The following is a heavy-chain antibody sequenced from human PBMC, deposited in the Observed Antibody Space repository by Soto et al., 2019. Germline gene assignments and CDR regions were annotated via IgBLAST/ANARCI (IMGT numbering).Heavy chain of an antibody. D-gene: IGHD6-6*01. Sequence: ASVKVSCKASGYTFTSYDINWVLQATGQGLEWMGWMNPNSGNTGYAQKFQGRVTMTRNTSISTAYMELSSLRSEDTAVYYCARVTLLCSSSSWDWFDPWGQGTLVTVSS. CDR1: GYTFTSYD. CDR2: MNPNSGNT. V-gene: IGHV1-8*01. J-gene: IGHJ5*02. CDR3: ARVTLLCSSSSWDWFDP.